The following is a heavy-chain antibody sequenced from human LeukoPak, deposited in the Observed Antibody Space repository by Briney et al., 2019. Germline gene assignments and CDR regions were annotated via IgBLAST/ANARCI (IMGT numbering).Heavy chain of an antibody. CDR3: ARWGDSHGDY. CDR1: GFTFSTHG. J-gene: IGHJ4*02. Sequence: GGSLRLSCAASGFTFSTHGMHWVRQAPGKGLEWVAVIWSDGGTKYYADSVKGRFTISRDNSKNTLYLQMNSLRADDTAVYYCARWGDSHGDYWGQGTLVTVSS. V-gene: IGHV3-33*01. D-gene: IGHD6-13*01. CDR2: IWSDGGTK.